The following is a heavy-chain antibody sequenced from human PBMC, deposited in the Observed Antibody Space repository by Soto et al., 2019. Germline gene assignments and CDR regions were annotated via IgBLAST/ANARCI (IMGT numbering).Heavy chain of an antibody. CDR2: ISAYNGNT. Sequence: ASVKVSCKTSGGTFSSYAISWVRQAPGQGLEWMGWISAYNGNTNYAQKLQGRVTMTTDTSTSTAYMELRSLRSDDTAVYYCATALTYYYDSSGSYWGQGTLVTVSS. CDR1: GGTFSSYA. D-gene: IGHD3-22*01. V-gene: IGHV1-18*01. J-gene: IGHJ4*02. CDR3: ATALTYYYDSSGSY.